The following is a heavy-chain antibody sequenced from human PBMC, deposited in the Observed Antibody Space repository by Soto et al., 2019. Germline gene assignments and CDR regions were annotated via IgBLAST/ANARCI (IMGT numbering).Heavy chain of an antibody. D-gene: IGHD3-3*01. J-gene: IGHJ4*02. CDR1: GFTFSSYS. Sequence: PGGSLRLSCAAPGFTFSSYSMNWVRQAPGKGLEWVSSISSSSSYIYYADSLKGRFTISRDNAKNSLHLQMNSLRAEDTAVYYCARDHDFWSGYHPILYWGQGTPVTVSS. V-gene: IGHV3-21*01. CDR3: ARDHDFWSGYHPILY. CDR2: ISSSSSYI.